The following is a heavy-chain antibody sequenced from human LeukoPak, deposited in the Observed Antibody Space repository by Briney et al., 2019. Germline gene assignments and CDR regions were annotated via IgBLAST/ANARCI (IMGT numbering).Heavy chain of an antibody. D-gene: IGHD4-17*01. CDR2: INPNSGGT. CDR1: GYTFTGYY. J-gene: IGHJ4*02. CDR3: ARVRSNDYGDYYY. V-gene: IGHV1-2*02. Sequence: ASVKVSCKASGYTFTGYYMHWVRQAPGQGLEWMGWINPNSGGTNYAQKFQGRVTMTRDTSISTAYMELSRLRSDDTAVYYCARVRSNDYGDYYYWGQGTLVTVSS.